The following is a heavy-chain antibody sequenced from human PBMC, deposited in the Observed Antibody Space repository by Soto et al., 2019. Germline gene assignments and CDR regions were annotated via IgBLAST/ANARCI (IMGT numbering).Heavy chain of an antibody. V-gene: IGHV1-18*01. Sequence: QVQLVQSGGEVKKPGASVKVSCKASGYTFTSYGISWVRQAPGQVLEWMGRISAYNGNTNYAQKLQGRVTMTTDTSSSTDYMELSSLRSDDTAVYYCARVVGALGHWFDPWGQGTLVTVSS. J-gene: IGHJ5*02. CDR1: GYTFTSYG. D-gene: IGHD1-26*01. CDR3: ARVVGALGHWFDP. CDR2: ISAYNGNT.